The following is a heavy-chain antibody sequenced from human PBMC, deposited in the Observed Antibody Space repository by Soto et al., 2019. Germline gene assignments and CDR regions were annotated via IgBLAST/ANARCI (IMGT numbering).Heavy chain of an antibody. CDR3: AKVQHPHGSGGSCYPFFAY. Sequence: GKGLEWVSAISGSGGSTYYADSVKGRFTISRDNSKNTLYLQMNSLRAEDTAVYYCAKVQHPHGSGGSCYPFFAYRVQRTLVTVSS. CDR2: ISGSGGST. V-gene: IGHV3-23*01. J-gene: IGHJ4*02. D-gene: IGHD2-15*01.